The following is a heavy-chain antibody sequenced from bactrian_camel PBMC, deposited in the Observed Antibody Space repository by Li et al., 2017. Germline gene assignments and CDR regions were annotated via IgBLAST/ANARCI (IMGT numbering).Heavy chain of an antibody. Sequence: QVQLVESGGGLVQPRPSLGRAHACSAYTGRYLGRARFRQVSGKNREQVAVMHHDGSTNYVDSVRGRFTISKDSAKNTLYLQMNSLKPEDTAMYYCAAGFPTRRSSDLWLRCSWWSLGEAWYILP. D-gene: IGHD1*01. V-gene: IGHV3S53*01. CDR1: AYTGRYLG. J-gene: IGHJ1*01. CDR3: AAGFPTRRSSDLWLRCSWWSLGEAWYILP. CDR2: MHHDGST.